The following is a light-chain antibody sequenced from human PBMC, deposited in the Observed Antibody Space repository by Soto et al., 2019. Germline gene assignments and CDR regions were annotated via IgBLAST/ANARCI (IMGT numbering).Light chain of an antibody. J-gene: IGKJ2*01. V-gene: IGKV3-15*01. CDR2: GAS. CDR3: QQYNIWPPYS. Sequence: EIVMTQSPATLSVSPGERATLSCRASQSLSSNLAGYQQKPGQGPRLLIYGASIRATGIPARFSGSGSGTEFTLTISSLQSEDFAVYYCQQYNIWPPYSFGQGTKLEIK. CDR1: QSLSSN.